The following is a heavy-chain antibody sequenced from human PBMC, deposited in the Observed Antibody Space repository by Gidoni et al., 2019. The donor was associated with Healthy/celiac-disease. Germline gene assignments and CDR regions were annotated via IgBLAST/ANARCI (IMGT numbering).Heavy chain of an antibody. V-gene: IGHV3-43*01. J-gene: IGHJ4*02. Sequence: EVQLVESGGVVVQPGGSLRLPCAASGFTFDDYTMHWVRQAPGKGLEWVSLISWDGGSTYYADSVKGRFTISRDDSKNSLYLQMNSLRTEDTALYYCAKDLDVATTYYFDYWGQETLVTVSS. CDR2: ISWDGGST. CDR1: GFTFDDYT. CDR3: AKDLDVATTYYFDY. D-gene: IGHD5-12*01.